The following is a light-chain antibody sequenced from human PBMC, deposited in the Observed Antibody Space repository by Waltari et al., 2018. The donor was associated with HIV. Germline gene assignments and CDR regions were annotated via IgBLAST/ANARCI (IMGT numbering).Light chain of an antibody. CDR3: CSYGNSGTFVL. Sequence: QSALTQPASVSGSPGPSIPISCTEPNGDVDIYNLFSWYHQYTGRAPNRLLYEVTKRPSGVPNRFSCSKSGNTASLTISDLQAEDEAKYYCCSYGNSGTFVLFGGGTRVTV. V-gene: IGLV2-23*02. CDR1: NGDVDIYNL. CDR2: EVT. J-gene: IGLJ2*01.